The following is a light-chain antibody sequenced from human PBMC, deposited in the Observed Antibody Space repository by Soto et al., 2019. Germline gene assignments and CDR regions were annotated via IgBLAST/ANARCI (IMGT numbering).Light chain of an antibody. J-gene: IGKJ5*01. CDR3: QQSYSTPIT. Sequence: DIQMTQYPSSLSAAVGDRVTITCRASQSISSYLNWYQQKPGKAPKLLIYAASSLQSGVPSRFSGSGSGTDFTLTISCLQPEDFATYYCQQSYSTPITFGQGTRLEIK. CDR2: AAS. V-gene: IGKV1-39*01. CDR1: QSISSY.